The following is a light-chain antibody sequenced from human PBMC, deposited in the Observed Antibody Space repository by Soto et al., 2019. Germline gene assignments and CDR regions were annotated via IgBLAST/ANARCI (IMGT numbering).Light chain of an antibody. CDR1: SSDVGGYTF. Sequence: QSALTQPPSASGSPGQSVTISCTGTSSDVGGYTFVSWYQQHPGKAPKLMISEVSKRPSGVPDLFSGSKSGNTASLTVSGLQADDEADYYCSSYAGSNILVFGGGTKL. CDR3: SSYAGSNILV. J-gene: IGLJ2*01. CDR2: EVS. V-gene: IGLV2-8*01.